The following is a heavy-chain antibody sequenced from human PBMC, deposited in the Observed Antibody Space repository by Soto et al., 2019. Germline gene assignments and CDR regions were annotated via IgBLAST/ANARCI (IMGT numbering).Heavy chain of an antibody. J-gene: IGHJ6*03. CDR3: ARLRYSSSPAEPATPYYYYMDV. D-gene: IGHD6-6*01. CDR2: IYYSGST. Sequence: SETLSLTCTVSGGSISSYYWSWIRQPPGKGLEWIGYIYYSGSTNYNPSLKSRVTISVDTSKNQFSLKLSSVTAADTAVYYCARLRYSSSPAEPATPYYYYMDVWGKGTTVTVSS. V-gene: IGHV4-59*08. CDR1: GGSISSYY.